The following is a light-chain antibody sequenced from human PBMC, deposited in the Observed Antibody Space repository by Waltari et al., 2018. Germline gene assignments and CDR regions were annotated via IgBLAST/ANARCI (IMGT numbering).Light chain of an antibody. CDR1: HSISIY. V-gene: IGKV1-39*01. Sequence: DIQMTQSPSSLSASVGDRVTITCRASHSISIYLNWYQQKPGKAPKLLIYAASSLQSGVPSKFSGSGSGTDFTLTISSLQPEDFATYSCQQSYSTPYTFGQRTKLELK. CDR2: AAS. J-gene: IGKJ2*01. CDR3: QQSYSTPYT.